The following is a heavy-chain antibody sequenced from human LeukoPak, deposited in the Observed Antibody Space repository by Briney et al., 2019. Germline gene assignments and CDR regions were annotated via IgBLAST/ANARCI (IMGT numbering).Heavy chain of an antibody. CDR2: INHSGST. CDR3: ARGLLNRGSGWIGWYNWFDP. Sequence: PSETLSLTCAVYGGSFSGYYWSWIRQPPGKGLEWIGEINHSGSTNYNPFLKSRVTISVDTSKNQFSLKLSSVTAADTAVYYCARGLLNRGSGWIGWYNWFDPWGQGTLVTVSS. CDR1: GGSFSGYY. D-gene: IGHD6-19*01. J-gene: IGHJ5*02. V-gene: IGHV4-34*01.